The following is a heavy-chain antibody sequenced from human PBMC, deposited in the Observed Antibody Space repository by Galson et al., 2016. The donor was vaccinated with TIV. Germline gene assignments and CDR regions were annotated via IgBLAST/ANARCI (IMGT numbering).Heavy chain of an antibody. CDR3: ARDTPSLLAAATMDY. V-gene: IGHV1-18*01. D-gene: IGHD6-25*01. J-gene: IGHJ4*02. Sequence: SVKVSCKASGYIFNNFGVSWVRQAPGQGLERMAWISVYNGNTNYAQGLQGRVTLTTDTSTSTAYMELRSLRSDDTAVYYCARDTPSLLAAATMDYWGQGTLVTVSS. CDR2: ISVYNGNT. CDR1: GYIFNNFG.